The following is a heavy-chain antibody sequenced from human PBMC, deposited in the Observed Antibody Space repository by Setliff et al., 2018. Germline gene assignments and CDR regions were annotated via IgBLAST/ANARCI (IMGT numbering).Heavy chain of an antibody. CDR1: GGTFSSYA. J-gene: IGHJ5*02. Sequence: GASVKVSCKASGGTFSSYAISWVRQAPGQGLEWMGGIIPIFGTANYAQKFQGRVTITADKSTSTAYMELSSLRAEDTAVYYCAKNGFGVVALGVNNWFDPWGQGTLVTVSS. V-gene: IGHV1-69*06. D-gene: IGHD3-10*01. CDR2: IIPIFGTA. CDR3: AKNGFGVVALGVNNWFDP.